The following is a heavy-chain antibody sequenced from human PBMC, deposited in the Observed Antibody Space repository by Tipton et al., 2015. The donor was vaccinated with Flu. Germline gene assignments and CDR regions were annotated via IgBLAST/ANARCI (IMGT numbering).Heavy chain of an antibody. V-gene: IGHV1-18*01. CDR2: ISAYNGNT. D-gene: IGHD5-12*01. J-gene: IGHJ4*02. CDR1: GYSFTSYG. Sequence: QLVQSGPEVKKPGASVKVSCKASGYSFTSYGITWVRQAPGQGLEWMGWISAYNGNTNFAQKLQGRVTMTTDTSTSTAYMELRSLRSDDTAMFFCARDSGYDASGDLDYWGQGTLVTVSS. CDR3: ARDSGYDASGDLDY.